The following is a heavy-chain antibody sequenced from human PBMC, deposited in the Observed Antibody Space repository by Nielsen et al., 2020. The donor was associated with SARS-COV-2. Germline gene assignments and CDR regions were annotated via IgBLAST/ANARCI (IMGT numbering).Heavy chain of an antibody. V-gene: IGHV3-9*01. CDR2: ISWNSGSI. Sequence: GGSLRLSCAAFGFTFDDYAMHWVRQAPGKGLEWVSGISWNSGSIGYADSVKGRFTISRDNAKNSLYLQMNSLRAEDTALYYCASSNWYHGVEDYWGQGTLVTVSS. CDR1: GFTFDDYA. J-gene: IGHJ4*02. CDR3: ASSNWYHGVEDY. D-gene: IGHD6-13*01.